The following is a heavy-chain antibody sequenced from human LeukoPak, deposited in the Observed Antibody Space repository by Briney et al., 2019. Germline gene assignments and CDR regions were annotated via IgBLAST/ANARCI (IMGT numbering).Heavy chain of an antibody. V-gene: IGHV4-39*01. D-gene: IGHD2-2*01. Sequence: PSETLSLTCTVSGGSISSSSYYWGWIRQPPGKGLEWIGSIYYSGSTYYNPSLKSRVTISVDTSKNQFSLKLSSVTAADTAVYYCGDQLLSRNGAFDIWGQGTMVTVSS. CDR1: GGSISSSSYY. J-gene: IGHJ3*02. CDR3: GDQLLSRNGAFDI. CDR2: IYYSGST.